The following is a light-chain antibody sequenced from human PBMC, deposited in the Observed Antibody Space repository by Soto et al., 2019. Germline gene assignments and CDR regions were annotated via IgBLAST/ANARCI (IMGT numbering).Light chain of an antibody. V-gene: IGKV1-12*01. J-gene: IGKJ2*01. Sequence: DIQMTQSPSSVSASVGDRVSITCRASQDIFKWVAWYRQRPGKAPDLLINAAYTLHTGVPTRFIGGGSGTNFTLTISGLQPEDFATYYCQQTHGFPYTFGQGTRLDIK. CDR2: AAY. CDR1: QDIFKW. CDR3: QQTHGFPYT.